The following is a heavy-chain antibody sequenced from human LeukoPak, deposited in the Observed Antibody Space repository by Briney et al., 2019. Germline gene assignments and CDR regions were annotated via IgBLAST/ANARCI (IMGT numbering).Heavy chain of an antibody. D-gene: IGHD3-22*01. J-gene: IGHJ6*03. CDR2: ISANNGNT. CDR1: GYTFTSYD. CDR3: ARLAETHYYDSSGSYRGDYYYYMDV. V-gene: IGHV1-18*01. Sequence: GASVKVSCKASGYTFTSYDFTWVRQAPGQGLEWMGRISANNGNTKYAQKLQGRVTMTTDTSTSTAYMELRSLRSDDTAVYYCARLAETHYYDSSGSYRGDYYYYMDVWGKGTTVTVSS.